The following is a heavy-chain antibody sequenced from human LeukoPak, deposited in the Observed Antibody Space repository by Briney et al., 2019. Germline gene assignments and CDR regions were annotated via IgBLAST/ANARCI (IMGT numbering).Heavy chain of an antibody. Sequence: GGSLRLSCAASGFTVSSNYMTWIRQAPGKGLEWVSYISSGGVTIYYADSVKGRFTISRDNAKNSLYLQVNSLRAEDTAVYYCARLPLEYYVGSGFSDYYGMDVWGQGTTVTVSS. CDR1: GFTVSSNY. V-gene: IGHV3-11*01. CDR2: ISSGGVTI. J-gene: IGHJ6*02. CDR3: ARLPLEYYVGSGFSDYYGMDV. D-gene: IGHD3-22*01.